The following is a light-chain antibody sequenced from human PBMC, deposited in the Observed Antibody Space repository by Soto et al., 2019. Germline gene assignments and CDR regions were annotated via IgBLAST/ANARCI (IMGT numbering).Light chain of an antibody. CDR2: EVS. CDR1: SSDVGTYNY. Sequence: QSALTQPASVSGSPGQSITISCTGASSDVGTYNYVSWYQQQPGKAPKLMIYEVSNRPSGVSNRFSGSKSGNTASLTISGLQAEDEADYYCSSYTSSSTLEAFGTGTKLTVL. CDR3: SSYTSSSTLEA. V-gene: IGLV2-14*01. J-gene: IGLJ1*01.